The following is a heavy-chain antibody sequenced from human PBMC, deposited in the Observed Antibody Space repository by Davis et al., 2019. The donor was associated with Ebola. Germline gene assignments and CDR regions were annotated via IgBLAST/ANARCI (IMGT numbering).Heavy chain of an antibody. J-gene: IGHJ4*02. Sequence: ASVKVSCKASGYTFTSYGISWVRQAPGQGLEWMGWISGYNGNTNYAQKLQGRVTMTRDTSTSTVYMELSSLRSEDTAVYYCARVMITFGGAASLDYWGQGTLVTVSS. D-gene: IGHD3-16*01. CDR3: ARVMITFGGAASLDY. V-gene: IGHV1-18*01. CDR1: GYTFTSYG. CDR2: ISGYNGNT.